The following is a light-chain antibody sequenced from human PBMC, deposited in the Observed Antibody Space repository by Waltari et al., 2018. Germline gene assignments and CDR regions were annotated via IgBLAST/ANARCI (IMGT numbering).Light chain of an antibody. J-gene: IGKJ4*01. CDR2: VAS. CDR1: HSVSSH. V-gene: IGKV3-15*01. Sequence: EIVMTQSPATLSVSPGERATLSCRASHSVSSHLAWYQQKPGQAPRLLIHVASTRATGIPARFSGSGSGTEFTLTISSLQSEDFAVYYCQQYNDWPLTFGGGTKVEIK. CDR3: QQYNDWPLT.